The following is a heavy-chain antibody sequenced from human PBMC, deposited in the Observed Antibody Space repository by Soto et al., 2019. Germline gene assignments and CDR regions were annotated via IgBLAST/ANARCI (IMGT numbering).Heavy chain of an antibody. D-gene: IGHD5-18*01. CDR1: GDSIRSGTYS. V-gene: IGHV4-39*02. J-gene: IGHJ4*02. CDR3: ARGYGRNFDY. Sequence: SETLSLTCTVSGDSIRSGTYSWDWLRQSPGKGLEWIGCFWSTGATYYNPSLKGRLTISLDTSKNQFSLNLNFVTAADTAVYYCARGYGRNFDYWGQGTLVTVSS. CDR2: FWSTGAT.